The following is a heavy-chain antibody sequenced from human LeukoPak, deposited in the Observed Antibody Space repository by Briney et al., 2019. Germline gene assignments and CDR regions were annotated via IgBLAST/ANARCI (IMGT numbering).Heavy chain of an antibody. V-gene: IGHV3-53*01. CDR2: VYSDGST. D-gene: IGHD3-3*01. CDR1: GFIVSSTY. J-gene: IGHJ6*02. CDR3: ARGTSGYHYGMDV. Sequence: PGGSLRLSCAASGFIVSSTYMNWVRQAPGKGLEWVSIVYSDGSTYYADSVNGRFTISRDNSKNTLYLQMNSLRAEDTALYYCARGTSGYHYGMDVWGQGTTVTVTS.